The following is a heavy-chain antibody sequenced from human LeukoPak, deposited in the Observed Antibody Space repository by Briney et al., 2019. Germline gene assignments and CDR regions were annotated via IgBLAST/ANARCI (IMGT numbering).Heavy chain of an antibody. Sequence: PSETLSLTCTVSGGSISSGGYYWSWIRQPPGKGLEWIGYIYYSGSTYYNPSLKSRVTISVDTSKNQFSLKLSSVTAAGTAVYYCARVAVFGVVIATFDYWGQGTLVTVSS. J-gene: IGHJ4*02. CDR2: IYYSGST. V-gene: IGHV4-30-4*08. D-gene: IGHD3-3*01. CDR3: ARVAVFGVVIATFDY. CDR1: GGSISSGGYY.